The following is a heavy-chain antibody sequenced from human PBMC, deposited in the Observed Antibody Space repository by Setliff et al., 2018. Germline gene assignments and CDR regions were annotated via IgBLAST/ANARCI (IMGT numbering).Heavy chain of an antibody. J-gene: IGHJ6*03. D-gene: IGHD3-10*01. CDR3: ARHVGTRSRGYNYYYYFMDV. CDR2: AYYNGDS. V-gene: IGHV4-39*01. CDR1: GGSLSGSLRGYAVF. Sequence: PSETLSLTCTVSGGSLSGSLRGYAVFWGWIRQSPGKELEWIGSAYYNGDSYYNPSLKSRVTMSVDTSRNQFSLHLISVTAADTAVHYCARHVGTRSRGYNYYYYFMDVWGKGTTVT.